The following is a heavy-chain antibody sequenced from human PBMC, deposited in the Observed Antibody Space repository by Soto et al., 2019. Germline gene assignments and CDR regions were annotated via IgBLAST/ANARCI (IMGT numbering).Heavy chain of an antibody. J-gene: IGHJ6*02. CDR1: GGSFSGYY. V-gene: IGHV4-34*01. CDR3: ARVYPHLYYYYYYGMDV. Sequence: PSETLSLTCAVYGGSFSGYYWSWIRQPPGKGLEWIGEINHSGSTNYNPPLKSRVTISVDTSKNQFSLKLSSVTAADTAVYYCARVYPHLYYYYYYGMDVWRQGTTVTVSS. CDR2: INHSGST.